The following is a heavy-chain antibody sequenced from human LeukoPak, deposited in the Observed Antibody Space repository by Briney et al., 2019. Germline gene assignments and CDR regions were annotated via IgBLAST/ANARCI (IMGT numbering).Heavy chain of an antibody. V-gene: IGHV1-69*13. D-gene: IGHD3-3*01. J-gene: IGHJ4*02. CDR1: GGTFSSYA. CDR2: IIPIFGTA. CDR3: ARLYYDFWSGYYHTQYFDY. Sequence: ASVKVSCKASGGTFSSYAISWVRQAPGQGLEWMGGIIPIFGTANYAQKFQGRVTITADESTSTAYMELSSLRSEDTAVYYCARLYYDFWSGYYHTQYFDYWGQGTLVTVSS.